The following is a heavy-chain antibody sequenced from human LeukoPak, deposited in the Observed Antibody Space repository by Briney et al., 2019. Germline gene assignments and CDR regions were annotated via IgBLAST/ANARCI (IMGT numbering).Heavy chain of an antibody. V-gene: IGHV4-59*01. J-gene: IGHJ4*02. CDR1: GGSFSGYY. D-gene: IGHD3-9*01. CDR3: ARRPRTDILPEPPFDY. Sequence: ETLSLTCAVYGGSFSGYYWSWIRQPPGKGLEWIGYIYYSGSTDSNPSLKSRVTISVDTSKNQFSLKLRSVTAADTAVYYCARRPRTDILPEPPFDYWGKEILVPSPQ. CDR2: IYYSGST.